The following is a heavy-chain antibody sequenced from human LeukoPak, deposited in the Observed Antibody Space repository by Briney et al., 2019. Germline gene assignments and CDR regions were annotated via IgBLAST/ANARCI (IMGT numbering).Heavy chain of an antibody. CDR3: ARFVTTVTGWFDP. J-gene: IGHJ5*02. Sequence: SETLSLTCDFSGDSLSGYYWSWLRQPPGKGLEWIAYRQSNGYTEYYPSLMSRVTISLDTSKRQLSLKLTSVTAADTAVYYCARFVTTVTGWFDPWGQGTLVTVSS. CDR1: GDSLSGYY. D-gene: IGHD4-17*01. V-gene: IGHV4-59*01. CDR2: RQSNGYT.